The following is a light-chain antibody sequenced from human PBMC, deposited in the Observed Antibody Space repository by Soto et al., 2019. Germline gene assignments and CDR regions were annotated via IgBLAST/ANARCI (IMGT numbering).Light chain of an antibody. CDR3: QQYYVIPVT. CDR2: WAA. CDR1: QSVLYNSNTKNY. V-gene: IGKV4-1*01. J-gene: IGKJ4*01. Sequence: DIVMTQSPDSLAVSLGERATINCKSSQSVLYNSNTKNYLAWYQQKPGQPPKLLFYWAAARESGVPDRFSGSGSGPDFTLTISSLQAEDVAIYHCQQYYVIPVTFGGGTKVEIK.